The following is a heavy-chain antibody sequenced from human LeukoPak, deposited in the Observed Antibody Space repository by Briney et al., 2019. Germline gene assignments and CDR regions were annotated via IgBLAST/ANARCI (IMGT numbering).Heavy chain of an antibody. D-gene: IGHD2-2*02. CDR3: ARGRPIVVVPAAINYYYAMDV. CDR2: INACNGNT. CDR1: GYTFTSYA. Sequence: ASVKVSCKASGYTFTSYAMHWVRQAPGQRLEWMGWINACNGNTKYSQRFQGRVTINRDTSASTAYMELSSLRSEDTAVYYCARGRPIVVVPAAINYYYAMDVWGKGTTVTVSS. V-gene: IGHV1-3*01. J-gene: IGHJ6*04.